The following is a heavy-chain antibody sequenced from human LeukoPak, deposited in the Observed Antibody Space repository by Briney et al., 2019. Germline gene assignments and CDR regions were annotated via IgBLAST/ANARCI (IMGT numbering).Heavy chain of an antibody. V-gene: IGHV4-59*08. J-gene: IGHJ4*02. Sequence: PSETLSLTCTVSGGSVSSYYWSWIRQPPGKGLEWIGYISYTGSTNYNPSLKRRVTISVDTSKNQFSLKLSSVTAADTAVYYCARHKATTIGWPSDYWGQGTLVTVSS. CDR2: ISYTGST. D-gene: IGHD5-12*01. CDR1: GGSVSSYY. CDR3: ARHKATTIGWPSDY.